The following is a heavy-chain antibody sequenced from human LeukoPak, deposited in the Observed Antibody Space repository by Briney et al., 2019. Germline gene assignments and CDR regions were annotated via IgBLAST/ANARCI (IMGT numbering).Heavy chain of an antibody. V-gene: IGHV3-7*01. Sequence: GGSLRLSCAASGFTFSNYGMHWVRQAPGKGLEWVANIKQDGSVKYYVDSVKGRFTISRDNAKNSLYLQMNSLRAEDTAVYYCARDSKTGLYYRRYHYMDVWGKGTTVTVSS. J-gene: IGHJ6*03. CDR2: IKQDGSVK. CDR1: GFTFSNYG. CDR3: ARDSKTGLYYRRYHYMDV. D-gene: IGHD3-22*01.